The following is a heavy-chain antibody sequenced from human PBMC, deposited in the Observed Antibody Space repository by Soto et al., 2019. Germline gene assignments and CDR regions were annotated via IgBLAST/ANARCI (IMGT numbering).Heavy chain of an antibody. D-gene: IGHD3-16*01. V-gene: IGHV4-30-4*01. CDR2: IYYSGST. CDR1: GGSISSGDYY. Sequence: QVQLQESGPGLVKPSQTLSLTCTVSGGSISSGDYYWSWIRQPPGKGLEGIGYIYYSGSTYYNPSPKSRVTISVDTPKNQFSLKLSSVTAADTAVYYGARDGPEYDYVWGRFDPWGQGTLVTVSS. CDR3: ARDGPEYDYVWGRFDP. J-gene: IGHJ5*02.